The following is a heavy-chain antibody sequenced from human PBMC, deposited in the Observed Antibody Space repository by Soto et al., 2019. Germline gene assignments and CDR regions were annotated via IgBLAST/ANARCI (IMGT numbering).Heavy chain of an antibody. Sequence: QVQLVQSGAEVKKPGSSVKISCKASGGPLRSYAISWVRQAPGQGLEWMGGLIPIFGTANYAQKFQGRVTITADRSTNTAYMTMSSLRSEDTAVYYCAKARFQDTEFDWLFAPFDYWGQGTLVTVAS. CDR1: GGPLRSYA. D-gene: IGHD3-9*01. CDR2: LIPIFGTA. V-gene: IGHV1-69*06. CDR3: AKARFQDTEFDWLFAPFDY. J-gene: IGHJ4*02.